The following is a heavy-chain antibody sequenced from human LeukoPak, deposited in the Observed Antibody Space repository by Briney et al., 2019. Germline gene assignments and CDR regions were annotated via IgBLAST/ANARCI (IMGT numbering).Heavy chain of an antibody. CDR3: AKKSRGSGSYYGDY. V-gene: IGHV3-74*01. CDR2: INSDGSST. J-gene: IGHJ4*02. D-gene: IGHD3-10*01. CDR1: GFTLSSYW. Sequence: GGSLRLSCAASGFTLSSYWMHWVRQAPGKGLVWVSRINSDGSSTSYADSVKGRFTISRDNSKNTLYLQMNSLRAEDTAVYYCAKKSRGSGSYYGDYWGQGILVTVSS.